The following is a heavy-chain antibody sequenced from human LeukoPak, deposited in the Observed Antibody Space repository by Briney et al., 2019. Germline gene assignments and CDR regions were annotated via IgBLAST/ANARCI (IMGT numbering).Heavy chain of an antibody. Sequence: GGSLRLSCAASGLTVSTTSMTWVRQAPGKGLEWVSVIRSDGSTNHADSVKGRFTISRDNSKNTLYLQMNNLRAEDTAMYYCAREMYSGMYNDAFDIWGQGTKVTVSS. CDR3: AREMYSGMYNDAFDI. D-gene: IGHD1-26*01. J-gene: IGHJ3*02. CDR2: IRSDGST. CDR1: GLTVSTTS. V-gene: IGHV3-53*01.